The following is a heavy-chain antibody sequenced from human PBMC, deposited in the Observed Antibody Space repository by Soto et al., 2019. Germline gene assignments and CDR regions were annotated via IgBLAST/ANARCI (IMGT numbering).Heavy chain of an antibody. V-gene: IGHV4-59*01. J-gene: IGHJ6*02. CDR3: ARDVKYYDSSEYYYYYGMDV. CDR1: GGSISSYY. D-gene: IGHD3-22*01. Sequence: QVQLQESGPGLVKPSETLSLTYTVSGGSISSYYWSWILQPPGKGLEWIGYIYYSGSTNYNPSLKSRVTISVDTSKNQYSLKLSSVTAADTAVYYCARDVKYYDSSEYYYYYGMDVWGQGTTVTVSS. CDR2: IYYSGST.